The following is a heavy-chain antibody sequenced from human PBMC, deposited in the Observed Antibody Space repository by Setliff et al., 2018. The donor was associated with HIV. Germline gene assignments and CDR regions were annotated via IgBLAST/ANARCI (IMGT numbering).Heavy chain of an antibody. Sequence: ASVKVSCKASGYTFTSYAMHWVRQAPGQRLEWMGWINAGNGNTKYSQKFQGRVTITRDTSASTAYMELSSLRSEDTAVYYCAGGGWEPTIYYYYGMDVWGQGTTVTV. J-gene: IGHJ6*02. D-gene: IGHD1-26*01. CDR1: GYTFTSYA. CDR3: AGGGWEPTIYYYYGMDV. CDR2: INAGNGNT. V-gene: IGHV1-3*01.